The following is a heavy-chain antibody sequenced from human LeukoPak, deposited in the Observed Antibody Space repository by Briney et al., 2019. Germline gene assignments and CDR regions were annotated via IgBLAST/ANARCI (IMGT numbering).Heavy chain of an antibody. CDR2: INDNGAGT. V-gene: IGHV3-23*01. CDR1: GFTFSSYA. Sequence: GGSLRLSCAASGFTFSSYAMSWVRQAPGMGLEWVSTINDNGAGTYYADSVKGRFTISRDNSYNTVSLQMNSLRDEDTGVYFCAKGLRTGVGPYMGYHYYMDVWGKGATVTVSS. CDR3: AKGLRTGVGPYMGYHYYMDV. D-gene: IGHD3-16*01. J-gene: IGHJ6*03.